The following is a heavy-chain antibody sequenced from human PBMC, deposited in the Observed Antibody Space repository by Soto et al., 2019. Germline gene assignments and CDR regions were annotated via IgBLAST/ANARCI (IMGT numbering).Heavy chain of an antibody. V-gene: IGHV3-23*01. J-gene: IGHJ3*02. Sequence: GGSLRLSCAASGFIFRTYAMNWVRQAPGKGLEWVSAISSSGDSTYYAESVRGRFTISRDNSINTLYLHMRSLRPEDTAVYYCAHPRGYGVFDAVDIWGQGTMVT. CDR2: ISSSGDST. D-gene: IGHD4-17*01. CDR1: GFIFRTYA. CDR3: AHPRGYGVFDAVDI.